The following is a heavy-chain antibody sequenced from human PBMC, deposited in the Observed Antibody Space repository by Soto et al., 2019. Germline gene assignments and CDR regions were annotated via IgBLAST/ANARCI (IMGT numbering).Heavy chain of an antibody. D-gene: IGHD6-6*01. Sequence: GGSLRLSCAASGFTFSSYGMHWVRQAPGKGLEWVAVIWYDGSNKYYADSVKGRFTISRDNSKNTLYLQMNSLRAEDTAVYYCAREPRYSSSSDYWGQGTLVTVSS. CDR1: GFTFSSYG. J-gene: IGHJ4*02. V-gene: IGHV3-33*01. CDR3: AREPRYSSSSDY. CDR2: IWYDGSNK.